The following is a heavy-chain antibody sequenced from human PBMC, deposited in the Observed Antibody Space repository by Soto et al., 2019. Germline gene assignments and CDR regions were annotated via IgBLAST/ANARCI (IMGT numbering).Heavy chain of an antibody. Sequence: PGGSLRLSCAASGFTFDDYTMHWVRQAPGKGLEWVSLISWDGGSTYYADSVKGRFTISRDNSKNSLYLQMNSLRTEDTALYYCAKDINTYYYDSSGPPNYYYYYGMDVWGPGTTVTVSS. CDR1: GFTFDDYT. V-gene: IGHV3-43*01. CDR2: ISWDGGST. D-gene: IGHD3-22*01. CDR3: AKDINTYYYDSSGPPNYYYYYGMDV. J-gene: IGHJ6*02.